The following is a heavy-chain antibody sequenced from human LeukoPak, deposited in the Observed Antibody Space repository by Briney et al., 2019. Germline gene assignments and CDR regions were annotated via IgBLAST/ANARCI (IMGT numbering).Heavy chain of an antibody. J-gene: IGHJ4*02. CDR2: INPNSGGT. CDR1: GYTFTGYY. V-gene: IGHV1-2*06. D-gene: IGHD3-10*01. Sequence: ASVKVSCKASGYTFTGYYMHWVRQAPGQGLEWMGRINPNSGGTNYAQKFQGRVTMTRDTSISTAYMELSRLRSDDTAAYYCARDQRITMVRGVTRPDYWGQGTLVTVSS. CDR3: ARDQRITMVRGVTRPDY.